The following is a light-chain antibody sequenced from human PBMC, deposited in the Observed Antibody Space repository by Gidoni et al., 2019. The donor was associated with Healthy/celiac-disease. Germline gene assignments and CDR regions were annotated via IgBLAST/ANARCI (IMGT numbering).Light chain of an antibody. CDR1: QGIRND. Sequence: AIQMTQPPSSLSASVGDRVTITCRASQGIRNDLGWYQQKPGKAHKLLIYAASSLKSGVPSRFSGSGSGTDFTLTISSLQPEDFATYYCLQDYNYPLTFGQGTKVEIK. CDR2: AAS. CDR3: LQDYNYPLT. V-gene: IGKV1-6*01. J-gene: IGKJ1*01.